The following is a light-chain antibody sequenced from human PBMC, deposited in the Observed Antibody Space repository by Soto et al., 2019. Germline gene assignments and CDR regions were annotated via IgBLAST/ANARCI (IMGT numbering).Light chain of an antibody. CDR2: DAI. J-gene: IGKJ4*01. V-gene: IGKV1-33*01. Sequence: DIQMTQSPSSLSASVGDRVTITCQASHDITNFLNWYQQKPGRAPKLLIFDAIHLETGVPSRFRGSGSATYFSLTISNLQPEDFATYYCQQYEDRPFTFGGGTKIEIK. CDR1: HDITNF. CDR3: QQYEDRPFT.